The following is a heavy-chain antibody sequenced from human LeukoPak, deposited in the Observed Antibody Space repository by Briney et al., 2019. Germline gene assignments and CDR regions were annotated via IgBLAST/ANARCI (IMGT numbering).Heavy chain of an antibody. CDR3: ARGLRGYCSSTSCYRGLNWFDP. CDR1: GGSFSGYY. D-gene: IGHD2-2*02. V-gene: IGHV4-34*01. CDR2: INHSGST. Sequence: SETLSLTCAVYGGSFSGYYWSWIRQPPGKGLEWIGEINHSGSTNYNPSLKSRVTISVDTSKNQFSLKLSSVTAADTAVYYCARGLRGYCSSTSCYRGLNWFDPWGQGTLVTASS. J-gene: IGHJ5*02.